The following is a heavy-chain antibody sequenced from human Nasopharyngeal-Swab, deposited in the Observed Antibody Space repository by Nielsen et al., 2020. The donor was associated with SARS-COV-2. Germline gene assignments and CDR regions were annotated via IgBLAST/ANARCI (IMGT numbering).Heavy chain of an antibody. V-gene: IGHV1-69*04. D-gene: IGHD3-3*01. J-gene: IGHJ6*03. Sequence: SVKVSCKASGYTFTSYAMNWVRQAPGQGLEWMGRIIPILGIANYAQKFQGRVTITADKSTSTAYMELSSLRSEDTAVYYCARGRITIFGVVIGHYYMDVWGKGTTVTVSS. CDR3: ARGRITIFGVVIGHYYMDV. CDR1: GYTFTSYA. CDR2: IIPILGIA.